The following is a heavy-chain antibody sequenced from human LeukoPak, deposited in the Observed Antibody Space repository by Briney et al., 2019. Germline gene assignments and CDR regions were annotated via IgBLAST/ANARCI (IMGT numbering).Heavy chain of an antibody. CDR2: VNQSGST. CDR3: ARRFYDSSGYYPTFDY. J-gene: IGHJ4*02. D-gene: IGHD3-22*01. CDR1: GFSFSVYS. V-gene: IGHV4-34*01. Sequence: GSLRLSCAASGFSFSVYSMTWIRQPPGKGLEWIGEVNQSGSTNYNPSLKSRVTISVDTSKNQFSLKLSSVTAADTAVYYCARRFYDSSGYYPTFDYWGQGTLVTVSS.